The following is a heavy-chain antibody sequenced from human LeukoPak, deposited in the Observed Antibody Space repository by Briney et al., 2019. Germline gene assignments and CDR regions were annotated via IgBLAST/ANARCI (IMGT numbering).Heavy chain of an antibody. CDR1: GGSISSGDYY. Sequence: SETLSLTCTVSGGSISSGDYYWSWIRQPPGTGLEWIGYIYYSGSTYYNPSLKSRVTISVDTSKNQFSLKLSSVTAADTAVYYCARDRPGIVGAKGAFDIWGQGTMVTVSS. V-gene: IGHV4-30-4*01. J-gene: IGHJ3*02. CDR3: ARDRPGIVGAKGAFDI. CDR2: IYYSGST. D-gene: IGHD1-26*01.